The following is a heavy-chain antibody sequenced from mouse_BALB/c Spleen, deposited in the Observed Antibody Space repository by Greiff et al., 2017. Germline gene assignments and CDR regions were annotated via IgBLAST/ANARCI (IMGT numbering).Heavy chain of an antibody. J-gene: IGHJ1*01. D-gene: IGHD2-2*01. CDR2: IYPSDSYT. Sequence: QVHVKQPGAELVRPGASVKLSCKASGYTFTSYWINWVKQRPGQGLEWIGNIYPSDSYTNYNQKFKDKATLTVDKSSSTAYMQLSSPTSEDSAVYYCTRWLRGYFDVWGAGTTVTVSS. V-gene: IGHV1-69*02. CDR1: GYTFTSYW. CDR3: TRWLRGYFDV.